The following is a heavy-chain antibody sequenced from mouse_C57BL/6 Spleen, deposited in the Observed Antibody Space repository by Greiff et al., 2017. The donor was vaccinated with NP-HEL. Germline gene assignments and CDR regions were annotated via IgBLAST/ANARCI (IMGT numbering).Heavy chain of an antibody. J-gene: IGHJ3*01. CDR2: IYPGDGDT. Sequence: QVQLQQSGPELVKPGASVKISCKASGYAFSSSWMNWVKQRPGKGLEWIGRIYPGDGDTNYNGKFKGKATLTADKSSSTAYMQLSSLTSEDSAVYFCARRYGSSYGWFAYWGQGTLVTVSA. CDR1: GYAFSSSW. V-gene: IGHV1-82*01. CDR3: ARRYGSSYGWFAY. D-gene: IGHD1-1*01.